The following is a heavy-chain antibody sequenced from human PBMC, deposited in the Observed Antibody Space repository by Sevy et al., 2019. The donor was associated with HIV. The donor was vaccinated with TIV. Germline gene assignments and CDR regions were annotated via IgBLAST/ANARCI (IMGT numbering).Heavy chain of an antibody. Sequence: GGSLRLSCAASEFSFSSYSMNWVRQAPGQGLEWVSYISSSSSTMYYADSVKGLFTISRDNAKNSLYLQMNTLRAEDTAVYYCARRKSNTAMVSSDYWGQGTLVTVSS. D-gene: IGHD5-18*01. CDR1: EFSFSSYS. CDR3: ARRKSNTAMVSSDY. CDR2: ISSSSSTM. V-gene: IGHV3-48*01. J-gene: IGHJ4*02.